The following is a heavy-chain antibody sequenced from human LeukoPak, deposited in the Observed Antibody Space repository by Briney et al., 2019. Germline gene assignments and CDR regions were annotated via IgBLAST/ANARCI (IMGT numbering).Heavy chain of an antibody. CDR1: GGSISSYQ. D-gene: IGHD4-23*01. J-gene: IGHJ4*02. V-gene: IGHV4-59*01. CDR3: ARVGVDYSGNIIKYFFDY. Sequence: SETLSLTCTVSGGSISSYQRSWIRQPPGKGLEGIGNIYYSGSANYNPSLKSRVTISVDTSKNQFSLKLSPVTAADTAVYYCARVGVDYSGNIIKYFFDYWGQGTLVTVSS. CDR2: IYYSGSA.